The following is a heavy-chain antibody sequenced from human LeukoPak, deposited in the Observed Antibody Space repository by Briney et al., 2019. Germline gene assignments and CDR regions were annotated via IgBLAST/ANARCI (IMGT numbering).Heavy chain of an antibody. V-gene: IGHV1-2*02. CDR1: GYTLTELS. Sequence: ASVKVSCKVSGYTLTELSMHWVRQAPGQGLEWMGWINPNSGGTNYAQKFQGRVTMTRDTSISTAYMELSRLRSDDTAVYYCARYTPGWGEFDYWGQGTLVTVSS. CDR2: INPNSGGT. J-gene: IGHJ4*02. CDR3: ARYTPGWGEFDY. D-gene: IGHD3-16*01.